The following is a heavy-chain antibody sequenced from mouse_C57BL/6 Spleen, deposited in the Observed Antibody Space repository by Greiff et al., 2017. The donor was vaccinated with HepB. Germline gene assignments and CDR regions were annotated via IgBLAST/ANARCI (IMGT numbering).Heavy chain of an antibody. V-gene: IGHV1-4*01. CDR3: ANDGPFDY. Sequence: VQLVESGAELARPGASVKMSCKASGYTFTSYTMHWVKQRPGQGLEWIGYINPSSGYTKYNQKFKDKATLTADKSSSTAYMQLSSLTSEDSAVYYCANDGPFDYWGQGTTLTVSS. J-gene: IGHJ2*01. CDR1: GYTFTSYT. D-gene: IGHD2-3*01. CDR2: INPSSGYT.